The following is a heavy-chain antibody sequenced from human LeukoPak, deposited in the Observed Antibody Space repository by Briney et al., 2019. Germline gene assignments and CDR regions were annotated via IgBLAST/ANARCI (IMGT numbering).Heavy chain of an antibody. CDR2: IRSKAYGGTT. J-gene: IGHJ4*02. V-gene: IGHV3-49*04. D-gene: IGHD6-13*01. Sequence: GGSLRLSCTASGFTFGDYAMSWVRQAPGKGLEWVGFIRSKAYGGTTEYAASVNGRFTISRDDSKSIAYLQMNSLKTEDTAVYYCTRMQQLATRPFDYWGQGTLVTVSS. CDR1: GFTFGDYA. CDR3: TRMQQLATRPFDY.